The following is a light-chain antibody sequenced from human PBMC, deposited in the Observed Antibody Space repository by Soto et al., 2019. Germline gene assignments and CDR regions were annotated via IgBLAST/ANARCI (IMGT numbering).Light chain of an antibody. CDR1: SSTVGGYNY. V-gene: IGLV2-14*01. CDR3: SSYTSSRIVV. CDR2: DVS. Sequence: QSALTQPASVSGSPGQSITISCTGTSSTVGGYNYVSWYQQHPDKAPKLMIYDVSSRPLGVSNRFSGSKSGNTASLTISGLQAEDEADYYCSSYTSSRIVVFGGGTKLTVL. J-gene: IGLJ2*01.